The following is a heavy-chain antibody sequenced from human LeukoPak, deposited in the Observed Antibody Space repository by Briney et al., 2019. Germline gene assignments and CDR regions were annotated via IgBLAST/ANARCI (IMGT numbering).Heavy chain of an antibody. V-gene: IGHV4-59*08. CDR2: ISYTGST. Sequence: SETLSLTCTVSGGSINSDHWSWIRQPPGKELGWIACISYTGSTHYNPSLKSRVTILVDTSKNHFSLKLSSVTAADTAVYYCASVRGLGVITPYLDYWGQGTLSPSPQ. CDR3: ASVRGLGVITPYLDY. D-gene: IGHD3-16*02. CDR1: GGSINSDH. J-gene: IGHJ4*02.